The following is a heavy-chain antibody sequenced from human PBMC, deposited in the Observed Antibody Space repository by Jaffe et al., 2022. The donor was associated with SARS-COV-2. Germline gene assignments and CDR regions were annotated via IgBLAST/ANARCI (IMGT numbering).Heavy chain of an antibody. V-gene: IGHV3-15*01. J-gene: IGHJ4*02. Sequence: EVQLVESGGGLVKPGGSLRLSCAASGFTFSNAWMSWVRQAPGKGLEWVGRIKSKTDGGTTDYAAPVKGRFTISRDDSKNTLYLQMNSLKTEDTAVYYCTTDSLYYYDSSGHRKYVDYWGQGTLVTVSS. CDR2: IKSKTDGGTT. CDR1: GFTFSNAW. CDR3: TTDSLYYYDSSGHRKYVDY. D-gene: IGHD3-22*01.